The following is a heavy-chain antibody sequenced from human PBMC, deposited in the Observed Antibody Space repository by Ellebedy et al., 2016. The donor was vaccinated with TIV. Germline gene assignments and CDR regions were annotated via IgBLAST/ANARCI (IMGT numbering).Heavy chain of an antibody. CDR2: VSAYSGNT. V-gene: IGHV1-18*01. CDR1: GYTFIDYG. D-gene: IGHD3-10*01. CDR3: ARYSGSGTYYRTGMDV. J-gene: IGHJ6*02. Sequence: AASVKVSCKASGYTFIDYGITWVRQAPGQGLDWMGWVSAYSGNTNYAENLQGRVTMTTDTSTDTAYMELRSLRSEDTAVYFCARYSGSGTYYRTGMDVWGQGTTVTVSS.